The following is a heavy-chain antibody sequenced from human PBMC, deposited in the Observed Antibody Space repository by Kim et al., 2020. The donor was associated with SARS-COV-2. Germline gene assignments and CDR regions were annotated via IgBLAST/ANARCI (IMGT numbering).Heavy chain of an antibody. Sequence: SVKGRFTISRDNSKNTLYLQMNSLRAEDTAVYYCAKGKTTMVRGVIILDYWGQGTLVTVSS. J-gene: IGHJ4*02. CDR3: AKGKTTMVRGVIILDY. V-gene: IGHV3-23*01. D-gene: IGHD3-10*01.